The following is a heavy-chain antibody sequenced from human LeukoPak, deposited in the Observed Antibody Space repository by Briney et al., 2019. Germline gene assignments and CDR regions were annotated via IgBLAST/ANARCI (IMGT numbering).Heavy chain of an antibody. Sequence: SVQVSCEASGGTFSSYAISWVRQAPGQGLEWMGRIIPIFGIANYAQKFQGRVTITADKSTSTAYMELSSLRSEDTAVYYCARTPTDPYDSWFDPWGQGTLVTASS. CDR3: ARTPTDPYDSWFDP. CDR2: IIPIFGIA. CDR1: GGTFSSYA. D-gene: IGHD3-22*01. V-gene: IGHV1-69*04. J-gene: IGHJ5*02.